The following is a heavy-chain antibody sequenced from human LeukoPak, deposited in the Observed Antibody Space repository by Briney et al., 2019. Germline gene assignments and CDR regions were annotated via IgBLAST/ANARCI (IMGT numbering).Heavy chain of an antibody. Sequence: PGGSLRLSCAASGFTFSSYAMHWVRQAPGKGLEYVSTINTNGGSTYYANSVKGRFTISRDNSKNTLYLQMGSLRAEDMAVYYCARDVVAGAFDIWGQGTMVTASS. V-gene: IGHV3-64*01. CDR1: GFTFSSYA. CDR2: INTNGGST. CDR3: ARDVVAGAFDI. D-gene: IGHD2-15*01. J-gene: IGHJ3*02.